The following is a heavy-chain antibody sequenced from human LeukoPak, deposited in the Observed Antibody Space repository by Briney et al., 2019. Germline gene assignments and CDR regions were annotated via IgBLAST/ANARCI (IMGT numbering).Heavy chain of an antibody. CDR3: ARISLTGYAPISGYFDY. Sequence: SETLSLTYTVAGGSISSYYWSWIRQPAGKGLEWIGRIYASGSTNYNPSLKSRVTIPIDTTKNQFSLKLSSVTAADTAVYYCARISLTGYAPISGYFDYWGQGTLVTVSS. V-gene: IGHV4-4*07. D-gene: IGHD3-9*01. J-gene: IGHJ4*02. CDR2: IYASGST. CDR1: GGSISSYY.